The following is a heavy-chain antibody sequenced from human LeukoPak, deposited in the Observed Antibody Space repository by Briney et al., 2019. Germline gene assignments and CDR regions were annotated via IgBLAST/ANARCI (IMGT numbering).Heavy chain of an antibody. CDR3: ARDLSAAFDF. Sequence: GGSLRLSCAASGFTFSSYAMSWVRQAPGKGLEWVSAISGSDGSTYYADSVKGRFTISRDNSKNTLFLDMSNLRVEDTALYYCARDLSAAFDFWGQGVLVTVSS. CDR1: GFTFSSYA. CDR2: ISGSDGST. V-gene: IGHV3-23*01. D-gene: IGHD6-19*01. J-gene: IGHJ4*02.